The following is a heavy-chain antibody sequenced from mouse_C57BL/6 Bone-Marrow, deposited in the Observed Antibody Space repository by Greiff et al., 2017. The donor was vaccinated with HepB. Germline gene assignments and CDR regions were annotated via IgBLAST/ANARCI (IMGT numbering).Heavy chain of an antibody. V-gene: IGHV1-81*01. CDR2: IYPRSGNT. J-gene: IGHJ2*01. D-gene: IGHD1-1*01. CDR1: GYTFTSYG. CDR3: ARPFITTVVAYYFDY. Sequence: QVQLKQSGAELARPGASVKLSCKASGYTFTSYGISWVKQSTGQGLEWIGEIYPRSGNTYYNEKFKGKATLTADKSSSTAYMELRSLTSEDSAVYFCARPFITTVVAYYFDYWGQGTTLTVSS.